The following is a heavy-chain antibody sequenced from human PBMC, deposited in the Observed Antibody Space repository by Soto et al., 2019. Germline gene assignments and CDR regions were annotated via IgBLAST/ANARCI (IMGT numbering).Heavy chain of an antibody. V-gene: IGHV3-23*01. Sequence: EVHLLESGGVLVQPGGSLRLSCAASGFTFRTYVMTWVRQAPGKGLEWVSGISDSGDSTYYADSVKGRFTISRDSSKETLYLHIDSLRAQDTAVYYCAKALENSGFYLGFFDYWGQGTLVTVSS. CDR3: AKALENSGFYLGFFDY. CDR2: ISDSGDST. J-gene: IGHJ4*02. CDR1: GFTFRTYV. D-gene: IGHD6-19*01.